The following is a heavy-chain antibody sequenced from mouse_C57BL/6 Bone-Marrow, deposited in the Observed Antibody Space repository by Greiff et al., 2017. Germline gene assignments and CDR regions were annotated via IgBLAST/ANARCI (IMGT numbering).Heavy chain of an antibody. CDR2: IWRGGST. J-gene: IGHJ4*01. V-gene: IGHV2-5*01. CDR3: AKNRDYKDAMDY. Sequence: VQLVESGPGLVQPSQSLSITCTVSGFSLTSYGVHWVRQSPGKGLEWLGVIWRGGSTDYNAAFMSRLSITKDNSKSQVFYKMNRLQADDTAIYYCAKNRDYKDAMDYWGQGTSVTVSS. CDR1: GFSLTSYG. D-gene: IGHD2-12*01.